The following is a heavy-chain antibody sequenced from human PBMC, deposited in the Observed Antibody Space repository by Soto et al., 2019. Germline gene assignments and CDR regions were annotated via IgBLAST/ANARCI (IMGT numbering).Heavy chain of an antibody. V-gene: IGHV4-39*01. CDR2: IYYSGNT. Sequence: QLQLQESGPGLVKPSETLSLTCTVYGGFIRSSRDYWGWIRQPPGKGLEWIGSIYYSGNTYYNPSLKSRVTISVDTSKNQFSLKLSSVTAADTAVYYCARQEWIQLWRDDYWGQGTLVIVSS. CDR1: GGFIRSSRDY. D-gene: IGHD5-18*01. CDR3: ARQEWIQLWRDDY. J-gene: IGHJ4*02.